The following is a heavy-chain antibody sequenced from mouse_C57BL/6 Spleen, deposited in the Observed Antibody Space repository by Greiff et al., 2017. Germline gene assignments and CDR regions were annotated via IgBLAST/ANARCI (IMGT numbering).Heavy chain of an antibody. CDR1: GYTFTSYD. V-gene: IGHV1-85*01. Sequence: VKLVESGPELVKPGASVKLSCKASGYTFTSYDINWVKQRPGQGLEWIGWIYPRDGSTKYNEKFKGKATLTVDTSSSTAYMELHSLTSEDSAVYFCARGHYGSSAWFAYWGQGTLVTVSA. CDR2: IYPRDGST. CDR3: ARGHYGSSAWFAY. D-gene: IGHD1-1*01. J-gene: IGHJ3*01.